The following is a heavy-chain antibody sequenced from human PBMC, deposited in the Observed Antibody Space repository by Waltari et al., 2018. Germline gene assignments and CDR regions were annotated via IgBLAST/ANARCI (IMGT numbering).Heavy chain of an antibody. CDR2: IWFDGSDK. CDR1: GSTFSNFG. J-gene: IGHJ4*02. V-gene: IGHV3-30*02. D-gene: IGHD2-2*02. Sequence: QVNLVESGGGVVQPGGSLRPSGAPSGSTFSNFGSHGVRQAPGKGLGWVALIWFDGSDKFYADSVRGRFTISRDNSARTLYLDMDSLRLDDTAMYYCAKDAFGNTYLDFWGQGTLVTVSS. CDR3: AKDAFGNTYLDF.